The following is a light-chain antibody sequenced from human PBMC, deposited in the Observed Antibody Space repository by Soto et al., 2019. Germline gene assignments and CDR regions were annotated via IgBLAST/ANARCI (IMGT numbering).Light chain of an antibody. CDR1: SSDVGNYNL. Sequence: QSALTQPASVSGSPGQSITISCTGTSSDVGNYNLVSWYQQHPGKAPKLINYEGTKRTSGVSNRFSDSRSGNTASLTISGSEDEDEYYYYSWSYAGSSPMVFGRGTKVTVL. CDR2: EGT. CDR3: WSYAGSSPMV. V-gene: IGLV2-23*01. J-gene: IGLJ3*02.